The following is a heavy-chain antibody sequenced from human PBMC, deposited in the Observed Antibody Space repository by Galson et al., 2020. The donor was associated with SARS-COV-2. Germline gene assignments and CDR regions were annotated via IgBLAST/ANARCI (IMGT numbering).Heavy chain of an antibody. CDR1: GGSISTTSYF. CDR3: ARRGGTVTTQHFEL. D-gene: IGHD4-17*01. CDR2: IYYSGTT. V-gene: IGHV4-39*01. Sequence: SETLSLTCTVSGGSISTTSYFWGWIRQPPGKGLEWIGTIYYSGTTYYNPSLRSLVTISVDTSRNQFSLKLNSVTAADTAVYYCARRGGTVTTQHFELWGRGTLVTVSS. J-gene: IGHJ2*01.